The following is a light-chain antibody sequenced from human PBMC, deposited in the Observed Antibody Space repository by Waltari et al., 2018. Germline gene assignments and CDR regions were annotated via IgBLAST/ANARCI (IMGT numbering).Light chain of an antibody. V-gene: IGKV1-12*01. CDR3: QQANSFPVT. CDR2: AAS. Sequence: DIQMTQSPSSVSASVGDRVTITCRASQGINSWLAWYQQKPGQAPKLLIYAASNLQSGVPARFSGSGSGTDFTLTIDSLQPEDFATYYCQQANSFPVTFGQGTKLEIK. J-gene: IGKJ2*01. CDR1: QGINSW.